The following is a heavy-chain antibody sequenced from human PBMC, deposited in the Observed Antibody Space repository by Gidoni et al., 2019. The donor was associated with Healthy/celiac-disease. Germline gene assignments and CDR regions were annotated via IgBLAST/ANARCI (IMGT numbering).Heavy chain of an antibody. D-gene: IGHD6-13*01. CDR3: ARDATAAARGQYFQH. CDR1: GGTFSSYA. J-gene: IGHJ1*01. Sequence: QVQLVQSGAAAKKPGSSVKVSCKASGGTFSSYAISWERQAPGQGLELMGGIIPICGTANYAQEFQGRVTITASESTSTAYMGLSSLRSEGTAVYYCARDATAAARGQYFQHWGQGTLVTVSS. CDR2: IIPICGTA. V-gene: IGHV1-69*01.